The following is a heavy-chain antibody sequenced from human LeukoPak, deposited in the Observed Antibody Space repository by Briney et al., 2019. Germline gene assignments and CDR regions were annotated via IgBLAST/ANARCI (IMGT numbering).Heavy chain of an antibody. D-gene: IGHD3-10*01. J-gene: IGHJ4*02. CDR1: GGSISGYY. CDR3: ARARRDMVRGVLRNRGAYNFDY. CDR2: IYYTGST. Sequence: SETLSLTCTVSGGSISGYYWSWIRQSPGKGLESIGFIYYTGSTNYNPSLNSRVTISVDTSKNQFSLKLSSVTAADTAVYYCARARRDMVRGVLRNRGAYNFDYWGQGTLVTVSS. V-gene: IGHV4-59*01.